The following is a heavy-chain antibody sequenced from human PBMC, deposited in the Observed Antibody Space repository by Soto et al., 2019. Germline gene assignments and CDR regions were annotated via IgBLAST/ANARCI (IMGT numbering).Heavy chain of an antibody. Sequence: ASVKVSRKASGFSFTSYDIHWVRQATGQGLEWMGWMNPNSGNTGCAQKFQGRITMTRNTSITTAYMELSSLRSEDTAVYYCAREAYYMDVWGKGTTVTVSS. CDR3: AREAYYMDV. CDR2: MNPNSGNT. V-gene: IGHV1-8*01. J-gene: IGHJ6*03. CDR1: GFSFTSYD.